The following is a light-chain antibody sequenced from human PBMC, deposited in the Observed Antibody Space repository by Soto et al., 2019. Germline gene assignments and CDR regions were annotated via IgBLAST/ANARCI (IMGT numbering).Light chain of an antibody. V-gene: IGLV2-14*03. CDR1: SSEIGGYNY. CDR3: SSYTNSRTPHV. J-gene: IGLJ1*01. CDR2: DVT. Sequence: QSALTQPASVSGSPGQSITISCTGSSSEIGGYNYVSWYQQHPGKAPKLMLYDVTNRPSGVSNRFSGSKSGNTASLTISGLQAVDESDYYCSSYTNSRTPHVFGTGTNLTV.